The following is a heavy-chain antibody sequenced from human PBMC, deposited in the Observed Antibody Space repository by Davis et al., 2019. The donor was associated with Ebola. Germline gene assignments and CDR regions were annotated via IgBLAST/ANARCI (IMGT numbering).Heavy chain of an antibody. CDR3: ARDCSSTSCYLAFDY. D-gene: IGHD2-2*01. CDR1: GFTFSTYW. CDR2: IKEDGSNK. V-gene: IGHV3-7*01. J-gene: IGHJ4*02. Sequence: GGSLRLSCAASGFTFSTYWMSWVRQAPGKGPEWVANIKEDGSNKYYADSVKGRFTISRDNSKNTLYLQMNSLRAEDTAVYYCARDCSSTSCYLAFDYWGQGTLVTVSS.